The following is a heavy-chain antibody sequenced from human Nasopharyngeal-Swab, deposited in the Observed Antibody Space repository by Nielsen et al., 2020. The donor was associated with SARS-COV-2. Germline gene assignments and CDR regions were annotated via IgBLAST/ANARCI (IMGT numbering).Heavy chain of an antibody. D-gene: IGHD2-21*02. Sequence: GESLKISCAASGFNFSSYSMNWVRQAPGKGLEWVSSISSSSSYIYYADSVKGRFTISRDNAKNSLYLQMNSLRAEDTAVYYCARDPQRDYCGGDCSYFDYWGQGTLVAVSS. CDR1: GFNFSSYS. CDR2: ISSSSSYI. J-gene: IGHJ4*02. CDR3: ARDPQRDYCGGDCSYFDY. V-gene: IGHV3-21*01.